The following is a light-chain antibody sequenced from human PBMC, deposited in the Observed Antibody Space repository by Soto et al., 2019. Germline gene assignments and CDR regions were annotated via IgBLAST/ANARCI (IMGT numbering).Light chain of an antibody. Sequence: EIVLTQSPATLSLSPGERATLSCRASQSVRNYLAWYQQKPGQAPRLLIYDASNRATGVPGRFSGSGSGTXXXLTISSLEPEDXAVYYCQQRSNWPWTFGQGTKVEIK. CDR2: DAS. CDR3: QQRSNWPWT. V-gene: IGKV3-11*01. CDR1: QSVRNY. J-gene: IGKJ1*01.